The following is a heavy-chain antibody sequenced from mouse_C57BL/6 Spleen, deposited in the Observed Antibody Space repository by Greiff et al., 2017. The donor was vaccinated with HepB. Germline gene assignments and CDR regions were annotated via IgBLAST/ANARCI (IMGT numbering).Heavy chain of an antibody. J-gene: IGHJ3*01. CDR1: GYSITSGYY. CDR2: ISYDGSN. V-gene: IGHV3-6*01. D-gene: IGHD2-4*01. CDR3: ARRANYDYNWFAY. Sequence: EVKLQESGPGLVKPSQSLSLTCSVTGYSITSGYYWNWIRQFPGNKLEWMGYISYDGSNNYNPSLKNRISITRDTSKNQFFLKLNSVTTEDTATYYCARRANYDYNWFAYWGQGTLVTVSA.